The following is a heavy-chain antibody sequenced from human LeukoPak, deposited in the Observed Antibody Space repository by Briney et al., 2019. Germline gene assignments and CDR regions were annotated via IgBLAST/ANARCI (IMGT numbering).Heavy chain of an antibody. V-gene: IGHV3-11*04. Sequence: GGSLRLSCAASGFTFSDYYMSWIRQAPGKGLEWVSYISSSGSTIYYADSVKGRFTISTDNAKNTVYLQMNSLRAEDTAVYYCARDGPWERVDFDYWGQGTLVTVSS. J-gene: IGHJ4*02. D-gene: IGHD1-26*01. CDR3: ARDGPWERVDFDY. CDR1: GFTFSDYY. CDR2: ISSSGSTI.